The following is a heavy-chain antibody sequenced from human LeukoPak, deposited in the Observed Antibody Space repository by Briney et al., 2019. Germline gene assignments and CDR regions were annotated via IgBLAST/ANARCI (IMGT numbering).Heavy chain of an antibody. Sequence: PSETLSLTCTVSGGFISTYYWSWIRQPPGKGLEWIGFISYSGSTYHNPSLKSRVTMSVDTSKNQFSLNLRSVTAADTAVYYCVRDRELNYWGQGTLVTVSS. CDR1: GGFISTYY. J-gene: IGHJ4*02. CDR3: VRDRELNY. CDR2: ISYSGST. V-gene: IGHV4-59*01. D-gene: IGHD1-7*01.